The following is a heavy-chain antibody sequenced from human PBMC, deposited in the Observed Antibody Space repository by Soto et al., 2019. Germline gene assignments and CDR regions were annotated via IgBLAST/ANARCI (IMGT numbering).Heavy chain of an antibody. V-gene: IGHV2-26*01. CDR1: GFSLSNARMG. D-gene: IGHD6-13*01. CDR2: IFSNDEK. Sequence: QVTLKESGPVLVKPTETLTLTCTVSGFSLSNARMGVSWIRQPPGKALEWLAHIFSNDEKSYSTSLKSRLTISKDTSKGQVVLTMTNMDPVDTATYYCARIRYSSSWGINYGMDVWGQGTTVTVSS. J-gene: IGHJ6*02. CDR3: ARIRYSSSWGINYGMDV.